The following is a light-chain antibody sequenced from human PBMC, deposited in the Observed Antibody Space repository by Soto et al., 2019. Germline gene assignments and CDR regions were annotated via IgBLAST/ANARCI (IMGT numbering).Light chain of an antibody. CDR2: GTS. Sequence: IVLTQSPGTLSLSPGERATLSCRASQSVSSKYLAWYQQKPGQAPRVLIYGTSIRASGVPERFSGGGSGTDFTLTITRLEPEDFAVYDCQQYGSSPFTFGPGTKVXL. CDR3: QQYGSSPFT. J-gene: IGKJ3*01. CDR1: QSVSSKY. V-gene: IGKV3-20*01.